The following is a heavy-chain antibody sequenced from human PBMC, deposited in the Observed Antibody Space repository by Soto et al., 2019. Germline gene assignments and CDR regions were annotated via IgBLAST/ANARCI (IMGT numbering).Heavy chain of an antibody. V-gene: IGHV4-59*01. CDR1: GGSISSYY. CDR3: ARAMWFGQPNNWFDP. Sequence: SETLSLTCTVXGGSISSYYWSWIRQPPGKGLEWIGYIYYSGSTNYNPSLKSRVTISVDTSKNQFSLKLSSVTAADTAVYYCARAMWFGQPNNWFDPWGQGTLVTVSS. D-gene: IGHD3-10*01. J-gene: IGHJ5*02. CDR2: IYYSGST.